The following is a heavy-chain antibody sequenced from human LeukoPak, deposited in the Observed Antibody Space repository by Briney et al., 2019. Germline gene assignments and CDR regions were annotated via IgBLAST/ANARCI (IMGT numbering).Heavy chain of an antibody. CDR2: IRYDGSNK. CDR1: GFTFSSYG. V-gene: IGHV3-30*02. D-gene: IGHD5-12*01. CDR3: AKDTVKVTTIRRVPHYMDV. Sequence: GGSLRLSCAASGFTFSSYGMHWVRQAPGKGLEWVTFIRYDGSNKYYADSVKGRFIISRDNSKNTLYLQMNSLRAEDTAVYYCAKDTVKVTTIRRVPHYMDVWGKGTTVTISS. J-gene: IGHJ6*03.